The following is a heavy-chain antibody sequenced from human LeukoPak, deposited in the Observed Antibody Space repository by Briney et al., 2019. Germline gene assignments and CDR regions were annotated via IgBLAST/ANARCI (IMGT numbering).Heavy chain of an antibody. J-gene: IGHJ5*02. D-gene: IGHD6-13*01. V-gene: IGHV3-23*01. CDR3: AKDRGYSSSWYVDWFDP. Sequence: GGSLRLSCAASGFTFSSYAMSWVRQAPGKGLEWVSAISGSGGSTYYADSVKGRFTISRDNSKNTLYLQMNSLRAEDTAVYYCAKDRGYSSSWYVDWFDPWGQGTLATVSS. CDR2: ISGSGGST. CDR1: GFTFSSYA.